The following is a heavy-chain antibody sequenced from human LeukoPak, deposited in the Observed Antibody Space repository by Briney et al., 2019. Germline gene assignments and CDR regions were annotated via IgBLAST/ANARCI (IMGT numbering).Heavy chain of an antibody. D-gene: IGHD3-10*01. CDR1: GFTLSSQD. J-gene: IGHJ5*02. Sequence: PGGSLRLSCAASGFTLSSQDMNWVRQAPGKGLEWVALLRNDGRNKYYAGSVEGRFTISRDNSKNTLYLQMNRLTAEDTAVYYCAKSLGSGGYSGWFDPWGQGTLVTVSS. CDR2: LRNDGRNK. CDR3: AKSLGSGGYSGWFDP. V-gene: IGHV3-30*02.